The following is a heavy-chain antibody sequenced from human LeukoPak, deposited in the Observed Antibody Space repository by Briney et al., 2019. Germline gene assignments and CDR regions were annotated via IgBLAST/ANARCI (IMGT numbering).Heavy chain of an antibody. J-gene: IGHJ4*02. D-gene: IGHD6-6*01. CDR1: GFTFSDYY. V-gene: IGHV3-11*01. Sequence: GRSLRLSCAASGFTFSDYYMSWIRQAPGKGLEWVSYISSSGSTIYYADSVKGRFTISRDNAKNSLYLQMNSLRAEDTAVYYCARVPPPYSSSFYLDYWGQGTLVTVSS. CDR2: ISSSGSTI. CDR3: ARVPPPYSSSFYLDY.